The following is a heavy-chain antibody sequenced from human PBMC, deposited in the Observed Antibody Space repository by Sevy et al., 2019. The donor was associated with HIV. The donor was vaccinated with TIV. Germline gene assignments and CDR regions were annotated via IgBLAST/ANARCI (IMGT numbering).Heavy chain of an antibody. CDR1: GGSISSSNW. Sequence: SETLSLTCAVSGGSISSSNWWSWVRQPPGKGLEWIGEIYHSGSTNYNPSLKSRVTISVDKSKNQFSLKLSSVTAADTAVYYCARAPIEYSSSHYYYGMDVWGQGTTVTVSS. J-gene: IGHJ6*02. D-gene: IGHD6-6*01. V-gene: IGHV4-4*02. CDR3: ARAPIEYSSSHYYYGMDV. CDR2: IYHSGST.